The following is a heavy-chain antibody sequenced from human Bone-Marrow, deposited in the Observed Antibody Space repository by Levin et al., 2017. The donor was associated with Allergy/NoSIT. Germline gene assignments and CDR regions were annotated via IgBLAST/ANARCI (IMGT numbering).Heavy chain of an antibody. V-gene: IGHV4-4*02. CDR3: TRRKSAWATFTCDR. CDR2: IFHSGIA. D-gene: IGHD2/OR15-2a*01. CDR1: GASISSSNW. J-gene: IGHJ3*02. Sequence: SQTLSLTCAVSGASISSSNWWNWVRQTPGGGLEWIGEIFHSGIANYNPSLKSRILISVDKSKNHFSLNLKSVTAADTALYYCTRRKSAWATFTCDRWGHGKMVTVS.